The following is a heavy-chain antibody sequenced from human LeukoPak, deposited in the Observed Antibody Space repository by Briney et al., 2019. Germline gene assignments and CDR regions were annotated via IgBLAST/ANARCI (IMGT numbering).Heavy chain of an antibody. CDR3: VRDGDDFNFDY. CDR2: VKGDGTFT. Sequence: GGSLRLSCAASGFNFSSHWMHWVRQAPGKGLVWVSRVKGDGTFTNYADSVYGRFTISRDNAKNTLYLHMHSLRAEDTAVYYCVRDGDDFNFDYWGQGNLVTVSS. J-gene: IGHJ4*02. V-gene: IGHV3-74*01. CDR1: GFNFSSHW. D-gene: IGHD5-24*01.